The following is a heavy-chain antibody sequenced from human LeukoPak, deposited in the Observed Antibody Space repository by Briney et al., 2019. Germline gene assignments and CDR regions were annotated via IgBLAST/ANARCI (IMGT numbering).Heavy chain of an antibody. J-gene: IGHJ4*02. CDR2: ISSNSGTYI. Sequence: GASLRLSCAASGFTFTSYSMNWVCQAPGKGLEWVSAISSNSGTYIYYADSVKGRFTIARDNAKSSVYLQMHSLRAEDTGVYYCTRLTSGWPDFWGQGTLVTVSS. V-gene: IGHV3-21*01. D-gene: IGHD6-19*01. CDR1: GFTFTSYS. CDR3: TRLTSGWPDF.